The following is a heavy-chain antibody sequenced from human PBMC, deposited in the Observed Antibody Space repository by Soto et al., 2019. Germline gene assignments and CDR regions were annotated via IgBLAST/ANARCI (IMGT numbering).Heavy chain of an antibody. Sequence: LRLSCAASGFTFSNAWMSWVRQAPGKGLEWVGRIKSKTDGGTTDYAAPVKGRFTISRDDSKNTLYLQMNSLKAEDTAVYYCTIVGCSGGSCYYYIDYWGQGTLVTVSS. CDR1: GFTFSNAW. CDR3: TIVGCSGGSCYYYIDY. D-gene: IGHD2-15*01. J-gene: IGHJ4*02. V-gene: IGHV3-15*01. CDR2: IKSKTDGGTT.